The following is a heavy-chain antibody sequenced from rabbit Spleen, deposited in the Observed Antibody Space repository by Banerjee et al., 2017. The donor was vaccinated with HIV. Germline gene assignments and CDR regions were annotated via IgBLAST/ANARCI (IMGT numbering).Heavy chain of an antibody. D-gene: IGHD7-1*01. Sequence: QSLEESGGDLVKPGASLTLTCTASGFSFSSSDDMCWVRQAPGKGLEWISCIDGGSSSITYSATWAKGRFTISKTSSTTVTLQMTSLTVADTATYFCARDTATSFSSYGMDLWGPGTLVTVS. CDR3: ARDTATSFSSYGMDL. CDR1: GFSFSSSDD. CDR2: IDGGSSSIT. V-gene: IGHV1S40*01. J-gene: IGHJ6*01.